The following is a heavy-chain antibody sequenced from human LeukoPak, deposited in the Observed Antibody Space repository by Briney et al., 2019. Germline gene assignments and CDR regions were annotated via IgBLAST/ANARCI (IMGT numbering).Heavy chain of an antibody. CDR3: ARDRSPSWASDF. D-gene: IGHD2-2*01. J-gene: IGHJ4*02. V-gene: IGHV3-21*01. CDR1: GFTFSSYE. CDR2: ITSSSDYI. Sequence: PGGSLRLSCAASGFTFSSYEMNWVRQAPGKGLEWVSSITSSSDYIYYADSLKGRFTISRDDAENSLYLQMNSLRADDTAVYYCARDRSPSWASDFWGQGTLVTVSS.